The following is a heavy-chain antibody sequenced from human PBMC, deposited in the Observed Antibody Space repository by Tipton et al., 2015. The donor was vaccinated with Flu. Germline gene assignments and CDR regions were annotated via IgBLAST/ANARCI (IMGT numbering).Heavy chain of an antibody. D-gene: IGHD1-20*01. CDR1: GGSISSYY. CDR2: IYYSGST. V-gene: IGHV4-59*01. CDR3: ARDSHITGTTGAFDI. J-gene: IGHJ3*02. Sequence: TLSLTCTVSGGSISSYYWSWIRQPPGKGLEWIGYIYYSGSTNYNPSLKSRVTISVDTSKNQFSLKLSSVTAVDTAVYYCARDSHITGTTGAFDIWGQGTMVTVSS.